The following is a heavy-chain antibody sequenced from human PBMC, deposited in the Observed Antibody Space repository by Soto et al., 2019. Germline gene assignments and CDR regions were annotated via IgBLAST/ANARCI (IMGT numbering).Heavy chain of an antibody. CDR2: ISSGSKTI. J-gene: IGHJ4*02. D-gene: IGHD1-26*01. CDR1: GFTFSSYS. V-gene: IGHV3-48*02. CDR3: TREDILGARSFDY. Sequence: LRLSCAASGFTFSSYSVNWVRQAPGKGLEWISYISSGSKTIYYADSVKGRFTVSRDNAKNSQYLQMNSLRDEDTAVYYCTREDILGARSFDYWGQGTLVTVSS.